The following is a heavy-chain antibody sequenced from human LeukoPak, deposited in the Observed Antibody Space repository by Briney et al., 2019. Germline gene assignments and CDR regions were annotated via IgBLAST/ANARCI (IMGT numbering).Heavy chain of an antibody. J-gene: IGHJ4*02. Sequence: SETLSLTCTVSGGSFSSYYWSWIRQPPGKGLEWIGYIYYSGSTNYNPSLKSRVTISVDTSKNQFSLKLSSVTAADTAVYYCAGSGDTIAVANNFDYWGQGTLVTVSS. CDR3: AGSGDTIAVANNFDY. CDR2: IYYSGST. D-gene: IGHD6-19*01. V-gene: IGHV4-59*01. CDR1: GGSFSSYY.